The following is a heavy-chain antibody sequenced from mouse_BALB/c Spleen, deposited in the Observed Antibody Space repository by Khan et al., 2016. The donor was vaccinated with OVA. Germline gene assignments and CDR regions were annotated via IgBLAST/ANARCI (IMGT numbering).Heavy chain of an antibody. J-gene: IGHJ2*01. CDR2: IWGDGST. CDR3: AINYYGSSFYFDY. Sequence: QVRLQQSGPGLVAPSQSLSITCTVSGFSLTDYGVNWVRQPPGKGLEWLGMIWGDGSTDYNSALKSRLSITKDNSKSQVFLKMNSLQTDDTARYYCAINYYGSSFYFDYWGQGTTLTVSS. CDR1: GFSLTDYG. V-gene: IGHV2-6-7*01. D-gene: IGHD1-1*01.